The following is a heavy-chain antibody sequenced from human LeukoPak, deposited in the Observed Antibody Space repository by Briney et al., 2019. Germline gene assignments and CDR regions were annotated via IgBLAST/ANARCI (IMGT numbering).Heavy chain of an antibody. D-gene: IGHD2-2*01. Sequence: SETLSLTCTVSGGSISPYYWSWIRQPPGKGLEWIGYIYYSGSTNYNPSLTGRVTISVDTSQRQLSLRLNSVTAADTAVYYCANSHCTIASCPHYWGQGTLVTVSS. J-gene: IGHJ4*02. V-gene: IGHV4-59*01. CDR2: IYYSGST. CDR1: GGSISPYY. CDR3: ANSHCTIASCPHY.